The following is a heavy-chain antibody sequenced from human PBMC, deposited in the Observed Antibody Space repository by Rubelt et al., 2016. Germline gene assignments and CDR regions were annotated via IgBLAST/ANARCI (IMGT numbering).Heavy chain of an antibody. CDR2: VYYSGTP. V-gene: IGHV4-39*07. Sequence: QLQLQESGPGRVQPSETPSLSCTVSGGSIRSPSFFLGWIRQPPGKGLEWIGNVYYSGTPLYNPSLKGRVTMSVHTSKNQFSRKLTAVTAADTAMYFCVRVDGSAYLFDSWGQGTLVTVSS. CDR1: GGSIRSPSFF. CDR3: VRVDGSAYLFDS. D-gene: IGHD3-16*01. J-gene: IGHJ4*02.